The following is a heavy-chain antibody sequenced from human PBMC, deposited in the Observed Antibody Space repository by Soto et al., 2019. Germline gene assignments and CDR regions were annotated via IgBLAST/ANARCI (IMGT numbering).Heavy chain of an antibody. Sequence: EVQLVESGGGLIQPGGSLRLSCAASGFTVSSNQMSWVRQAPGKGLEWASVIYSGGGTYYADSVKGRFTISRDNSKNTLYLHMNSLRAEDTAVYYCATESRSGSGYWYFDLWGRGTLVTVSS. CDR2: IYSGGGT. CDR1: GFTVSSNQ. CDR3: ATESRSGSGYWYFDL. D-gene: IGHD1-26*01. V-gene: IGHV3-53*01. J-gene: IGHJ2*01.